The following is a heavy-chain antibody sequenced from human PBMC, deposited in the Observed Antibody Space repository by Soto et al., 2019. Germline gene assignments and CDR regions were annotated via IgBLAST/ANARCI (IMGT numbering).Heavy chain of an antibody. CDR2: IYYSGST. CDR3: ARVDTAMEAHYYYYGMDV. J-gene: IGHJ6*02. CDR1: GGSISSSSYY. V-gene: IGHV4-39*01. Sequence: SETLSLTCTVSGGSISSSSYYWGWIRQPPGKGLEWIGSIYYSGSTYYNPSLKSRVTISVDTSKNQFSLKLSSVTAADTAVYYCARVDTAMEAHYYYYGMDVWGQGTTVTVSS. D-gene: IGHD5-18*01.